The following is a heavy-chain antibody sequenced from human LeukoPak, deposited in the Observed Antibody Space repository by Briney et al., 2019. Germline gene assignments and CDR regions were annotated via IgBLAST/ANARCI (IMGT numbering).Heavy chain of an antibody. CDR2: IIPILGIA. D-gene: IGHD2-21*02. J-gene: IGHJ4*02. V-gene: IGHV1-69*02. Sequence: ASVKVSCKASGGTFSSYTISWVRQAPGQGLEWMGRIIPILGIANYAQKFQGGVTITADKSTSTAYMELSSLRSEDTAVYYCAILAYCGGDCYWADYWGQGTLVTVSS. CDR3: AILAYCGGDCYWADY. CDR1: GGTFSSYT.